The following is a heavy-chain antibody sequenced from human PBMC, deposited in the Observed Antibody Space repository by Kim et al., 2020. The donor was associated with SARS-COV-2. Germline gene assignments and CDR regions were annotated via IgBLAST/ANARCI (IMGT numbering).Heavy chain of an antibody. Sequence: AQKLQGRVTMTADTSTSTAYMELRSLRSDDTAVYYCAIPRGGYDLYAFDIWGQGTMVTVSS. CDR3: AIPRGGYDLYAFDI. J-gene: IGHJ3*02. D-gene: IGHD5-12*01. V-gene: IGHV1-18*01.